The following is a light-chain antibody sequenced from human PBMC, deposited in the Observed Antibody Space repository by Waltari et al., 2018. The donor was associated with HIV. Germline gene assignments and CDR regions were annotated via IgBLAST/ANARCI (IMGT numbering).Light chain of an antibody. Sequence: DIQMTQSPSTLSASIGDRVTITCRASQSISSWLAWYQQKPGKAPKLLIYGASTLESGVPSRFSGRGSGTEFTLTISRLQPDDFATYYCKQYKSYWTFGQGTKVDIK. V-gene: IGKV1-5*03. CDR1: QSISSW. CDR2: GAS. J-gene: IGKJ1*01. CDR3: KQYKSYWT.